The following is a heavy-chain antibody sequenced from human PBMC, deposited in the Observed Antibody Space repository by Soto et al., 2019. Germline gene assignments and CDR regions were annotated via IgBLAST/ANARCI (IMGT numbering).Heavy chain of an antibody. V-gene: IGHV3-74*01. CDR1: GFTFSSYW. CDR3: ARGRRVGTTMLVYAFDI. CDR2: INGDGSSA. Sequence: EVQLVESGGGLVQPGGSLRLSCAASGFTFSSYWMHWVRQAPGKGLVWVSRINGDGSSASYADSVNGRFTISRDNAKNTLYLQMSSLRAEDTAVYYCARGRRVGTTMLVYAFDIWGQGTMVTVSS. D-gene: IGHD3-10*02. J-gene: IGHJ3*02.